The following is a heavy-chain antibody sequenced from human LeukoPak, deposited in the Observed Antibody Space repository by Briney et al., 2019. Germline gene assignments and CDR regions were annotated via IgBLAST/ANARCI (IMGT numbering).Heavy chain of an antibody. V-gene: IGHV1-18*01. D-gene: IGHD1-26*01. J-gene: IGHJ3*02. Sequence: ASVKVSCKASGYTFTSYGISWVRQAPGQGLEWMGWISAYNGNTNYAQKFQGRVTMTRDTSISTAYMELSRLRSDDTAVYYCAREPIVGATNAFDIWGQGTMVTVSS. CDR3: AREPIVGATNAFDI. CDR2: ISAYNGNT. CDR1: GYTFTSYG.